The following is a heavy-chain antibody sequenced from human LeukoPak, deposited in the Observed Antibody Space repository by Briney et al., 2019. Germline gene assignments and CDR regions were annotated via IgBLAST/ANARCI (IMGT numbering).Heavy chain of an antibody. D-gene: IGHD2-2*02. CDR2: IIPIFGTA. CDR3: ARPQYGSSTSCYTIFAFDI. J-gene: IGHJ3*02. Sequence: SVKVSCKASGGTFSSYAISWVRQAPGQGLEWMGGIIPIFGTANYAQKFQGRVTITADESTSTAYMELSSLRSEDTAVYYCARPQYGSSTSCYTIFAFDIWAQGTMVTVSS. CDR1: GGTFSSYA. V-gene: IGHV1-69*13.